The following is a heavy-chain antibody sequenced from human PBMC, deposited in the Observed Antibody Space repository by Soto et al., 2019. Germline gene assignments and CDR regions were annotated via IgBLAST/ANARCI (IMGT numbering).Heavy chain of an antibody. Sequence: EVQLVESGGGLVKPGGSLRLSCAASGFTFSKAWMNWVRQAPGKGLEWVGRIKRKTDGGTTDYATSVKGRFTISRGDSKSTLYLQVNSLKIEDTAVYYCTTVFYDSSGNPDHWGQGTRVTVSS. V-gene: IGHV3-15*07. CDR3: TTVFYDSSGNPDH. CDR1: GFTFSKAW. CDR2: IKRKTDGGTT. J-gene: IGHJ5*02. D-gene: IGHD3-22*01.